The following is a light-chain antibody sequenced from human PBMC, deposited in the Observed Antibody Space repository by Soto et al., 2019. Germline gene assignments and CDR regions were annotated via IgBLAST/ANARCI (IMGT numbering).Light chain of an antibody. Sequence: QSVLTQPPSVSGAPGQRVTISCTGSSSNIGAGYDVHWYQQLPGTAPKLLIYGNSNRPSGVPDRFSGSKSGTSASLAISGLQSGDESDYYCAAWDDSLNGFYVFGTGTKVTVL. CDR2: GNS. CDR3: AAWDDSLNGFYV. J-gene: IGLJ1*01. V-gene: IGLV1-40*01. CDR1: SSNIGAGYD.